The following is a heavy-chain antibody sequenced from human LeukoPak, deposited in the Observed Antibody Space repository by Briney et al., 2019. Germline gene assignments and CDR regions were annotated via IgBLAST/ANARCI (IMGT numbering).Heavy chain of an antibody. CDR1: GFTFNSYA. V-gene: IGHV3-23*01. J-gene: IGHJ4*02. D-gene: IGHD1-26*01. CDR2: IIDSGIST. CDR3: AKGSRGSYDY. Sequence: PGGSLRLSCAASGFTFNSYAMTWVRQAPEKGLEWVSSIIDSGISTYYGDSVKGRFTISRDNYKNTLYLQMNSLRAEDTAVYYCAKGSRGSYDYWGQGTLVTVSS.